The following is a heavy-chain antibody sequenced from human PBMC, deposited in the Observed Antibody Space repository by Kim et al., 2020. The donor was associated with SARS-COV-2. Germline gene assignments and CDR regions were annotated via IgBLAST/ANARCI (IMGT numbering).Heavy chain of an antibody. D-gene: IGHD1-26*01. CDR3: ARRGFINSYYPPDL. CDR1: GYSFTSYW. Sequence: GESLKISCKGFGYSFTSYWIGWVRQMPGKGLEYMGIIYPADSDIRYSPSFQGQVTISADKSISTAYLQWSSLKASDTAIYYCARRGFINSYYPPDLWGQGTLVTVSS. CDR2: IYPADSDI. V-gene: IGHV5-51*01. J-gene: IGHJ5*02.